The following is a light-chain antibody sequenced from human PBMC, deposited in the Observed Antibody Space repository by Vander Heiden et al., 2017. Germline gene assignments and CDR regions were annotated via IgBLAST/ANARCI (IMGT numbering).Light chain of an antibody. Sequence: QSVLTQPPSVSAPPRQKVTISCSGSSSNIGHNYVSWYQHLPGTAPKLVIYDNDKRPSGIPDRFSGSKSGTSATLGITGLQTGDEADYYCATWDTSLSAVVFGGGTKLTV. J-gene: IGLJ2*01. CDR2: DND. CDR1: SSNIGHNY. CDR3: ATWDTSLSAVV. V-gene: IGLV1-51*01.